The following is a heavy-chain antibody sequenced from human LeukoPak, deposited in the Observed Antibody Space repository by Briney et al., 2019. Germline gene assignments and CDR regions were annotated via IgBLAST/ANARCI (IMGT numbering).Heavy chain of an antibody. Sequence: GGSLRLSCAASGFTVSSNYMSWVRQAPGKGLEWVSSISSSSSYIYYADSVKGRFTISRDNAKNSLYLQMNSLRAEDTAVYYCARVKGTVTTGLGMDVWGKGTTVTVSS. V-gene: IGHV3-21*01. J-gene: IGHJ6*03. CDR3: ARVKGTVTTGLGMDV. D-gene: IGHD4-11*01. CDR2: ISSSSSYI. CDR1: GFTVSSNY.